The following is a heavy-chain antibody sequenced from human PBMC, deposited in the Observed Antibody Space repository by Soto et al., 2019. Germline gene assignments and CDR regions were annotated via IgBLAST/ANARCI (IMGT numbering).Heavy chain of an antibody. Sequence: GGSLRLSCAASGFTFSSYAMSWVRQAPGKGLEWVSAISGSGGSTYYADSVKGRFTISRDNSKNTLYLQMNSLRAEDTAVYYCAKDLSSSTSIAGSDAFDIWGQGTMVTVS. CDR2: ISGSGGST. CDR1: GFTFSSYA. J-gene: IGHJ3*02. V-gene: IGHV3-23*01. CDR3: AKDLSSSTSIAGSDAFDI. D-gene: IGHD2-2*01.